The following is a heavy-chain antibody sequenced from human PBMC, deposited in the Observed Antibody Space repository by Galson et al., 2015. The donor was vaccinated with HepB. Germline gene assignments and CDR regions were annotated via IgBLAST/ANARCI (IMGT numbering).Heavy chain of an antibody. CDR3: ARDFGATIVTPPGMQAFDI. CDR2: ISYSGST. D-gene: IGHD4-23*01. Sequence: TLSLTCTVSGGSISSYYWSWIRQSPGKGLEWIGYISYSGSTRYNPSLNNRVTISVDTSKNQFSLRLNSVTAADTALYYCARDFGATIVTPPGMQAFDIWGQGTMVTVSS. CDR1: GGSISSYY. V-gene: IGHV4-59*01. J-gene: IGHJ3*02.